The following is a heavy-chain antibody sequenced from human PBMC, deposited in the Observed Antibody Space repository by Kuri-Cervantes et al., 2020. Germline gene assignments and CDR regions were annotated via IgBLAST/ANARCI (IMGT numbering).Heavy chain of an antibody. CDR1: GFTFSSYD. CDR3: AKQWRYNYYYYYMDV. V-gene: IGHV3-13*01. D-gene: IGHD6-19*01. J-gene: IGHJ6*03. Sequence: GESLKISCAASGFTFSSYDMHWVRQGTGQGLEWVSAIGTAGDTHYPGSVKGRFTISRDNAKSSLYLQMNSLRAEDTAVYYCAKQWRYNYYYYYMDVWGKGTTVTVSS. CDR2: IGTAGDT.